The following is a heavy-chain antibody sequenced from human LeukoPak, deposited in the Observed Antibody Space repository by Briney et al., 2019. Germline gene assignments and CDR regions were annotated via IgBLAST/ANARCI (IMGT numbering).Heavy chain of an antibody. D-gene: IGHD4-23*01. CDR3: ASTPYGGFDY. CDR1: GFTFSRYW. CDR2: IKQDGSEK. Sequence: PGGSLRLSCAASGFTFSRYWISWVRQAPGKGLEWVANIKQDGSEKYYVESVKGRFTISKDNAKNSLYLQMNSLRAEDTAVYYCASTPYGGFDYWGQGTLVTVSS. J-gene: IGHJ4*02. V-gene: IGHV3-7*01.